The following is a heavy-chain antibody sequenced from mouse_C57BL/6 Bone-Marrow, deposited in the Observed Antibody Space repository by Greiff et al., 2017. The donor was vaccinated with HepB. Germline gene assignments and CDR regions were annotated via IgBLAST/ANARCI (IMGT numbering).Heavy chain of an antibody. CDR3: ARLYYYGSDWYFDV. V-gene: IGHV3-6*01. J-gene: IGHJ1*03. Sequence: EVKLVESGPGLVKPSQSLSLTCSVTGYSITSGYYWYWIRQVPGNKLEWMGYISYDGSNNYNPSLKNRNSITPDTSKNQFFLKLNSVTTEDTATYYCARLYYYGSDWYFDVWGTGTTVTVSS. CDR1: GYSITSGYY. CDR2: ISYDGSN. D-gene: IGHD1-1*01.